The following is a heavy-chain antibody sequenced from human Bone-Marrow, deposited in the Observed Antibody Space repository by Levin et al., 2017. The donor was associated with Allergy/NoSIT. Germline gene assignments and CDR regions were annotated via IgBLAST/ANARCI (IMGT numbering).Heavy chain of an antibody. Sequence: GGSLRLSCAASGFAFNTYAMTWIRQAPGKGPQWVATISPTGAKTTYADSVEGRFTISRDNSKNMVSLQLNSLRAEDTAVYSCAKDMWLSTAVAYFFDSWGRGTLVSVSS. CDR2: ISPTGAKT. J-gene: IGHJ4*02. CDR1: GFAFNTYA. V-gene: IGHV3-23*01. CDR3: AKDMWLSTAVAYFFDS. D-gene: IGHD5/OR15-5a*01.